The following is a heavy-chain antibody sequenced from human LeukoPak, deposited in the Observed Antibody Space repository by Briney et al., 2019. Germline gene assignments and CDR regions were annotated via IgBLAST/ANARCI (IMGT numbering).Heavy chain of an antibody. V-gene: IGHV4-38-2*02. D-gene: IGHD6-19*01. CDR1: GYSISSGYY. Sequence: SETLSLTCTVSGYSISSGYYWGWIRQPPGKGLEWIGSIYHSGSTYYDPSLKSRVTISVDTSKNQFSLKLSSVTAADAAVYYCASTIAVADHFDYWGQGTLVTVSS. CDR2: IYHSGST. J-gene: IGHJ4*02. CDR3: ASTIAVADHFDY.